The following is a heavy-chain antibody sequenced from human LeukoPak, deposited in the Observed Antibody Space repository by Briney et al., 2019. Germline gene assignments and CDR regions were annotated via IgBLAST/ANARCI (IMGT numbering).Heavy chain of an antibody. V-gene: IGHV4-38-2*02. Sequence: SETLSLTCTVSGYSISSGYYWGWIRQPPGKGLEWIGSIYHSESTYYNPSLKSRVTISVDTSKNQFSLKLSSVTAADTAVYYCARDRGGYSYYWGQGTLVTVSS. D-gene: IGHD5-18*01. CDR3: ARDRGGYSYY. J-gene: IGHJ4*02. CDR2: IYHSEST. CDR1: GYSISSGYY.